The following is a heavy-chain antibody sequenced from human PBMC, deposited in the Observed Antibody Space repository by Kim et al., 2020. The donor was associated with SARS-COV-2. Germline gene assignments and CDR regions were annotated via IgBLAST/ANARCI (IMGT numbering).Heavy chain of an antibody. CDR1: GFTFSSYS. Sequence: GGSLRLSCAASGFTFSSYSMNWVRQAPGKGLEWVSYISSSSSTIYYADSVKGRFTISRDNAKNSLYLQMNSLRAEDTAVYYCARDSGSGWFPPPDYFDYWGQGTLVTVSS. D-gene: IGHD6-19*01. V-gene: IGHV3-48*04. CDR3: ARDSGSGWFPPPDYFDY. CDR2: ISSSSSTI. J-gene: IGHJ4*02.